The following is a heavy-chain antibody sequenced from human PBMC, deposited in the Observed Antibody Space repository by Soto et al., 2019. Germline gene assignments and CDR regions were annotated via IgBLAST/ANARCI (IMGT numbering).Heavy chain of an antibody. J-gene: IGHJ4*02. V-gene: IGHV1-69*13. D-gene: IGHD5-12*01. CDR2: IIPIFGTA. CDR1: GGIFSSYA. CDR3: ATSIVATIGLFDY. Sequence: SVKVSCKASGGIFSSYAISWVRQAPGQGLEWMGGIIPIFGTANYAQKFQGRVTITADESTSTAYMELSSLRSEDTAVYYCATSIVATIGLFDYWGQGTLVTVSS.